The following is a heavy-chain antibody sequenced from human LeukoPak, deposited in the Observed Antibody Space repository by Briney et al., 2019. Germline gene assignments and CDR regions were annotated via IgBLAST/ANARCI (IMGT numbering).Heavy chain of an antibody. V-gene: IGHV3-23*01. CDR1: GLIFSGYA. CDR3: AKGNGYNYDGPFDY. CDR2: ISGSGGST. Sequence: GGSLRLSCAPSGLIFSGYAMGWVRQAPGKGLEWVSSISGSGGSTYYADSLKGRFTISRDNSKNTLFLQINSLRAEDTAVYYCAKGNGYNYDGPFDYWGQGALVTVSS. J-gene: IGHJ4*02. D-gene: IGHD5-24*01.